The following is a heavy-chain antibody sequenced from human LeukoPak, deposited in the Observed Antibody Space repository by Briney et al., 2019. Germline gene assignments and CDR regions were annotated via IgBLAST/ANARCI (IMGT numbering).Heavy chain of an antibody. V-gene: IGHV4-61*01. CDR2: IYYNGDT. D-gene: IGHD5-18*01. CDR3: ARVLRAASWRSYDY. Sequence: SETLSLTCSVSGGSVSNSLYYWSWIRQPPGKGLEWIGYIYYNGDTNYNPSLKSRVIISIDTSSNQFSLRLNSMTAADTAVYYCARVLRAASWRSYDYWGQGSLVTVSS. CDR1: GGSVSNSLYY. J-gene: IGHJ4*02.